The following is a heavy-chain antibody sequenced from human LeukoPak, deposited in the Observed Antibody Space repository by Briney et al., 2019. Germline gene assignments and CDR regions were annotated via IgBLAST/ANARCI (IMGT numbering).Heavy chain of an antibody. CDR2: ISAYNGNT. CDR3: AGDLMGSGWYGYYYYYGMDV. J-gene: IGHJ6*02. V-gene: IGHV1-18*01. Sequence: ASVKVSCKASGYTFTSYGISWVRQAPGQGLEWMGWISAYNGNTNYAQKLQGRVTMTTDTSTSTAYMELRSLRSDDTAVYYCAGDLMGSGWYGYYYYYGMDVWGQGTTVTVSS. D-gene: IGHD6-19*01. CDR1: GYTFTSYG.